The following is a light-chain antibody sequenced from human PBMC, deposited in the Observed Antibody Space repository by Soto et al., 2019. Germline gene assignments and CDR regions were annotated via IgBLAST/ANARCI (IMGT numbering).Light chain of an antibody. CDR3: CAYAGSIPYV. CDR2: EVS. J-gene: IGLJ1*01. Sequence: QSALTQPASVSWSPGQSITISCTGTSSDVGSDNLVSWYQQHPGKSPKFRSYEVSQRPAGVSYRFSVSKSGNTAYLTISGLQAEDESDYYCCAYAGSIPYVFGTGTK. V-gene: IGLV2-23*02. CDR1: SSDVGSDNL.